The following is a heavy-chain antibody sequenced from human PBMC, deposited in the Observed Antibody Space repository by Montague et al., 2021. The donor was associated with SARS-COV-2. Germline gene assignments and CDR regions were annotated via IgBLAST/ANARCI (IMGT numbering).Heavy chain of an antibody. D-gene: IGHD3-22*01. J-gene: IGHJ5*02. Sequence: SETLSLTCTVSGGSIHSYYWSWVRQPPGKGLEWIGHVSYSGRTNYNPSLKSRVTMSVDTSKNHFSLRLSSATAADTAVYYYVRDTQYYDDNAWDVWFDPWGQGTLVTVSS. V-gene: IGHV4-59*01. CDR3: VRDTQYYDDNAWDVWFDP. CDR2: VSYSGRT. CDR1: GGSIHSYY.